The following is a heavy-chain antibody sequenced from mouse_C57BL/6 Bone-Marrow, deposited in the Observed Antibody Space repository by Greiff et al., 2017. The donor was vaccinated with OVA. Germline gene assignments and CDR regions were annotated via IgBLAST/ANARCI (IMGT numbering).Heavy chain of an antibody. V-gene: IGHV1-78*01. CDR3: ARWITTVVDKDWYIDV. J-gene: IGHJ1*03. CDR1: GYTFTNHT. Sequence: QVQLQQSDAELVKPGASVKISCKVSGYTFTNHTIHWMKQRPEQGLEWIGYIYPRDGSTKYNEKFKGKATLTADKSSSTAYMQLNSLTSEDSAVFFCARWITTVVDKDWYIDVWGTETTLTVSS. CDR2: IYPRDGST. D-gene: IGHD1-1*01.